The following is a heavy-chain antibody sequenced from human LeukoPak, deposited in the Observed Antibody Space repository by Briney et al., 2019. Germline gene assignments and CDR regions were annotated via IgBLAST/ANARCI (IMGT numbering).Heavy chain of an antibody. CDR3: ATLDWCHKYLVACGSSEY. Sequence: GGSLRLSCAASGFSFRTYAMHWVRQALDKRLEWVAIISLDGTDKYYADSVKGRFTISRDNSKNTLYLQMSSLRSEDTAVYYCATLDWCHKYLVACGSSEYWGQGTLVTVSS. D-gene: IGHD2-21*01. CDR1: GFSFRTYA. V-gene: IGHV3-30*15. CDR2: ISLDGTDK. J-gene: IGHJ4*02.